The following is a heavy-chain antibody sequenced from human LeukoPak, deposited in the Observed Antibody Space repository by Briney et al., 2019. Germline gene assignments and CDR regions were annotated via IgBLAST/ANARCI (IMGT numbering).Heavy chain of an antibody. CDR2: IYYSGST. CDR3: ARDPGSYGGYFDY. Sequence: SETLSLTCTVSGGSISSYYWSWIRQPPGKGLEWIGYIYYSGSTNYNPSLKSRVTISVDTSKNQFSLKLSSVAAADTAVYYCARDPGSYGGYFDYWGQGTLVTVSS. CDR1: GGSISSYY. D-gene: IGHD1-26*01. V-gene: IGHV4-59*01. J-gene: IGHJ4*02.